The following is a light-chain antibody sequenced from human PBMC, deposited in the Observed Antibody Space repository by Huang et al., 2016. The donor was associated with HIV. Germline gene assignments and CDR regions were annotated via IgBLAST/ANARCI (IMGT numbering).Light chain of an antibody. V-gene: IGKV1-39*01. J-gene: IGKJ1*01. CDR3: QQGYSPPRT. CDR1: QSITNY. CDR2: AAS. Sequence: DIQMTQSPSSLSASVGDRVTITCRASQSITNYLNWYQQKAGKAPRLLIYAASTLQGGVPSRFSGSGCGTEFTLTISSLQPEDFATYYCQQGYSPPRTFGPGTKVETK.